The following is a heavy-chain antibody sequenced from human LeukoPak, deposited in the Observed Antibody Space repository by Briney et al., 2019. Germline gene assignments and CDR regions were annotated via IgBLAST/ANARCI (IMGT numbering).Heavy chain of an antibody. CDR2: INSDGSTT. J-gene: IGHJ4*02. V-gene: IGHV3-74*01. CDR3: ARDRSGSPDY. CDR1: GFTFSSYW. D-gene: IGHD1-26*01. Sequence: GGSLRLSCAASGFTFSSYWLHWVRQPPGKGLVWVSSINSDGSTTNYAVSVKGRFTISRDNDKNTLYLQMNSLRAGDTAVYYCARDRSGSPDYWGQGTLVTVSS.